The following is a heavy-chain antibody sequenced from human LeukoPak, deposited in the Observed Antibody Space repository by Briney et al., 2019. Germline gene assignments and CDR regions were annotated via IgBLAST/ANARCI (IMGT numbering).Heavy chain of an antibody. CDR3: ASLDTAKQPLANH. Sequence: PGGSLRLSCAASGFTFSLYWMNWVRQAPGKGLEWVANIREERGQEYYVDSVKGRFTISKNSAKNSLYLQMNTLRVEDTAMYYCASLDTAKQPLANHWGQGTLVTVSS. CDR1: GFTFSLYW. J-gene: IGHJ5*02. D-gene: IGHD5-18*01. CDR2: IREERGQE. V-gene: IGHV3-7*03.